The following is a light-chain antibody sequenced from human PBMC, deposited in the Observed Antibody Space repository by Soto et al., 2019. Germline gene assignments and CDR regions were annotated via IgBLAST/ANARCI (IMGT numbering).Light chain of an antibody. CDR2: EVS. CDR1: SSDVGSYNR. J-gene: IGLJ1*01. CDR3: QSYDSDVTGYV. V-gene: IGLV2-18*02. Sequence: QSALTQPPSVSGSPGQSVTISCTGTSSDVGSYNRVSWYQQPPGTAPKLMIYEVSNRPSGVPDRFSGSKSGNTASLTISGLQAEDEADYYCQSYDSDVTGYVFGTGTKVTVL.